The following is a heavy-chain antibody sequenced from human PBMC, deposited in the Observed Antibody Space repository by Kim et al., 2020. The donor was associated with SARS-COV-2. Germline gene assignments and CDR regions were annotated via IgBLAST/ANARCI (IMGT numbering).Heavy chain of an antibody. CDR2: IYYSGST. V-gene: IGHV4-31*03. D-gene: IGHD2-15*01. Sequence: SETLSLTCTVSGGSISSGGYYWSWIRQHPGKGLEWIGYIYYSGSTYYNPSLKSRVTISVDTSKNQFSLKLSSVTAADTAVYYCARDRGYCSGGSCRSGARFDPWGQGTLVTVSS. CDR3: ARDRGYCSGGSCRSGARFDP. CDR1: GGSISSGGYY. J-gene: IGHJ5*02.